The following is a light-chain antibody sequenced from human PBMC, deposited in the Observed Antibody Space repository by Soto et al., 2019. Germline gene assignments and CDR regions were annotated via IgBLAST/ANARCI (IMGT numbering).Light chain of an antibody. CDR1: QSVSSN. J-gene: IGKJ5*01. V-gene: IGKV3D-11*03. Sequence: EIVMTQSPATLSVSPWERATLSCRASQSVSSNLAWYQQKPGQAPSLLISDASNRATGIPDRFSGSGSGTDFTLTINSLEPEDFAVYYCQQRSNWRTLGQGTRLEIK. CDR3: QQRSNWRT. CDR2: DAS.